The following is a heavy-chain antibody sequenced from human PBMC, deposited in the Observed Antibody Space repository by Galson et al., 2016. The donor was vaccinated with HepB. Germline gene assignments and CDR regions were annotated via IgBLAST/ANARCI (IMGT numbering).Heavy chain of an antibody. CDR1: GGSISSKY. CDR3: ARGPIATFGVDIIEYYYYLHV. Sequence: ETLSLTCTVSGGSISSKYWSWIRQPPGKGLEWIGFIYYSGSTNYNPSLKTRVAMSVDTSKKQFSLRLSSVTAADTAVYYCARGPIATFGVDIIEYYYYLHVWGRGTTVTVSS. D-gene: IGHD3-3*01. V-gene: IGHV4-59*01. CDR2: IYYSGST. J-gene: IGHJ6*03.